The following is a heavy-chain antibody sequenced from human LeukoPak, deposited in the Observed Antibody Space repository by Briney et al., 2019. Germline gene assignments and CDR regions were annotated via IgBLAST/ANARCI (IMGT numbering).Heavy chain of an antibody. CDR3: AISRWGVRGVYDY. Sequence: GGSLRLSCAASGFTFSSYAMSWVRQAPGKGLEWVSAISGSGGSTYYADSVKGRFTISRDNSKNTLYLQMNSLRAEDTAVYYCAISRWGVRGVYDYWGQGTLATVSS. CDR1: GFTFSSYA. CDR2: ISGSGGST. D-gene: IGHD3-10*01. V-gene: IGHV3-23*01. J-gene: IGHJ4*02.